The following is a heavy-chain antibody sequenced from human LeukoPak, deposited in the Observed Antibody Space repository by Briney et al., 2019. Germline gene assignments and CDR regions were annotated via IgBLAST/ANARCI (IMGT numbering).Heavy chain of an antibody. CDR1: GFTFSDYY. V-gene: IGHV3-11*06. CDR2: ISSGSGYT. D-gene: IGHD1-7*01. J-gene: IGHJ4*02. Sequence: GGSLRLSCAASGFTFSDYYMSWIRQAPGKGLEWVSYISSGSGYTNYADSAKGRFTIARDNAKNSLYLQVNSLRADDTAVYYCARARAITGTTSFDYWGQGTLGTVSS. CDR3: ARARAITGTTSFDY.